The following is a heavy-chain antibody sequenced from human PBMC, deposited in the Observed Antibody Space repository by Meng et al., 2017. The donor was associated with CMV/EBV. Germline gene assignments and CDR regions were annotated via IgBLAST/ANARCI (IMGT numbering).Heavy chain of an antibody. D-gene: IGHD1-20*01. J-gene: IGHJ4*02. CDR3: ARDTYRGNWKELDY. CDR1: GYTFTSYG. V-gene: IGHV1-18*01. Sequence: ASVKVSRKASGYTFTSYGISWVRQAPGQGLEWMGWISAYNGNTNYAQKLQGRVTMTTDTSTSTAYMELRSLRSGDTAVYYCARDTYRGNWKELDYWGQVTLVTVSS. CDR2: ISAYNGNT.